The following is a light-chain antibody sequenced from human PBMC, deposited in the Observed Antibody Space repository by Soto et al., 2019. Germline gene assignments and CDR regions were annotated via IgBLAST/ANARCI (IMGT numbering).Light chain of an antibody. J-gene: IGKJ4*01. CDR3: QQTYSSPLT. Sequence: DIQMTQSPSSLSASVGDRVTITCRASQSITTYLNWYRQKPGKAPKLLIYAASSLQSGVPSRFSASGSGTDFTLTISSLQPEDFATYYCQQTYSSPLTFGGGTKVDIK. CDR1: QSITTY. V-gene: IGKV1-39*01. CDR2: AAS.